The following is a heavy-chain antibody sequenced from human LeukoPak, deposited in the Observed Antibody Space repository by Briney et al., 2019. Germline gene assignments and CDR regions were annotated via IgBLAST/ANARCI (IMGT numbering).Heavy chain of an antibody. D-gene: IGHD3-10*01. CDR2: IYYSGST. V-gene: IGHV4-39*01. Sequence: SETLSLTCTVSGGSISSSSYYWGWIRQPPGKGLEWIGSIYYSGSTYYNPSLKSRVTISVDTSKNQFSLKLSSLTAADTAVYYCARYLWQGPLLWFGSGLGWFDPWGQGTLVTVSS. CDR1: GGSISSSSYY. CDR3: ARYLWQGPLLWFGSGLGWFDP. J-gene: IGHJ5*02.